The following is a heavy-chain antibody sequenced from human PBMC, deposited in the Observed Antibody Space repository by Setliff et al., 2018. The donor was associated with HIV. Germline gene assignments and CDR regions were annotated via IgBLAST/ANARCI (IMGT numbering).Heavy chain of an antibody. CDR2: INSNSGGT. CDR3: ARDKLEETAESLWGPMKNDAFDI. D-gene: IGHD2-21*01. Sequence: ASVKVSCKASGYTFTGYYMHWVRQAPGQGLEWMGWINSNSGGTNYAQRFQGRVTMTRDTSINTAYMDLSRLRSDDTAIYYCARDKLEETAESLWGPMKNDAFDIWGPGTLVTVSS. V-gene: IGHV1-2*02. J-gene: IGHJ3*02. CDR1: GYTFTGYY.